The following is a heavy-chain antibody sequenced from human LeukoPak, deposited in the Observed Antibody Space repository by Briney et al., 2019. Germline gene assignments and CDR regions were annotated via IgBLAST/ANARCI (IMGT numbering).Heavy chain of an antibody. V-gene: IGHV1-2*02. CDR2: INPNSGGT. CDR3: ARGMRPYDSSGYYTYYYYYYMDV. Sequence: GVSVKVSCKASGYTFTGYYMHWVRQAPGQGLEWMGWINPNSGGTNYAQKFQGRVTMTRDMSTSTVYMELSSPRSEDTAVYYCARGMRPYDSSGYYTYYYYYYMDVWGKGTTVTVSS. CDR1: GYTFTGYY. D-gene: IGHD3-22*01. J-gene: IGHJ6*03.